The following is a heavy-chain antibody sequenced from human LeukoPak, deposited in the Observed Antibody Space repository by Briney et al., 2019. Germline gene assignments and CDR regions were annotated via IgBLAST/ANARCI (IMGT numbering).Heavy chain of an antibody. V-gene: IGHV4-59*01. J-gene: IGHJ2*01. CDR2: IYYSGST. CDR3: ARGYSGYRGSGWYFDL. Sequence: PSETLSLTCTVSGGSISSYYWSWIRQPPGKGLEWIGYIYYSGSTNYNPSLKSRVTISVDTSKNQFSLKLSSVTAADTAVYYCARGYSGYRGSGWYFDLWGRGTLVTVSS. D-gene: IGHD5-12*01. CDR1: GGSISSYY.